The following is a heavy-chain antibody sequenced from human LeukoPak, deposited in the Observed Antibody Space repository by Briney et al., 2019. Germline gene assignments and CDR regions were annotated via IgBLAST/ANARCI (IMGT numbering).Heavy chain of an antibody. CDR1: GFTFSTYP. J-gene: IGHJ3*02. D-gene: IGHD5-12*01. CDR3: VKDSVRGYSGYGNDGFEI. V-gene: IGHV3-23*01. CDR2: ISGGGTST. Sequence: GGSLRLSCAASGFTFSTYPISWVRQAPGKGLEWVSAISGGGTSTYYADSVKGRFTISRDNSKSTLYLQMNSLRAEDTAVYYCVKDSVRGYSGYGNDGFEIWGQGTTVTVSS.